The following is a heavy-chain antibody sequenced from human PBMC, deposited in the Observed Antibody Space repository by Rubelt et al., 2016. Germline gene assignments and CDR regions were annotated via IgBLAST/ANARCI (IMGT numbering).Heavy chain of an antibody. CDR2: ISPYSGNT. CDR3: ARDRGISRSLDWFDA. V-gene: IGHV1-18*01. J-gene: IGHJ5*02. D-gene: IGHD3-10*01. Sequence: QEQLVQSESELKKPGASVRISCKASGYSFTSYGISWVRQAPGQGLEWMGWISPYSGNTNYAQKVQGRITMTTDASANTAYMELRSLTSDDTAVYYCARDRGISRSLDWFDAGHQGARVIVSS. CDR1: GYSFTSYG.